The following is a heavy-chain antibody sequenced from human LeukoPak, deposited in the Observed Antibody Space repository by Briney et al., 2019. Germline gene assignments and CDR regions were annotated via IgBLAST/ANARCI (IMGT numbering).Heavy chain of an antibody. D-gene: IGHD6-13*01. CDR2: IYHSGTT. CDR3: ARHGVKRRYSSSWSTVGAFDI. V-gene: IGHV4-30-2*01. J-gene: IGHJ3*02. CDR1: GGSVSSGGYS. Sequence: SETLSLTCAVSGGSVSSGGYSWSWIRQPPGKGLEWVGYIYHSGTTFYSPSLKSRVTISRDRPKNHFSLKLTSVTAADTAVYYCARHGVKRRYSSSWSTVGAFDIWGQGTMVTVSS.